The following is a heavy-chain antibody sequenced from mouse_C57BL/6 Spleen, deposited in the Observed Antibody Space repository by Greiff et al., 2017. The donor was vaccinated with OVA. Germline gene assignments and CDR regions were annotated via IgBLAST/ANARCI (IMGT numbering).Heavy chain of an antibody. CDR1: GYTFTSYW. CDR3: ARTVYYGSSFDY. D-gene: IGHD1-1*01. V-gene: IGHV1-61*01. CDR2: IYPSDSAT. Sequence: QVQLQQPGAELVRPGSSVKLSCKASGYTFTSYWMDWVKQRPGQGLEWIGNIYPSDSATHYNQQFKDKATLTVDKSSSTAYMQLSSLTSEDSAVYYCARTVYYGSSFDYWGQGTTLTVSS. J-gene: IGHJ2*01.